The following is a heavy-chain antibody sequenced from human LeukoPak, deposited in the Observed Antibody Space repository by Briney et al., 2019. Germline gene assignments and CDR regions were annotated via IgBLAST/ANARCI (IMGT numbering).Heavy chain of an antibody. CDR2: IYPGDSDT. J-gene: IGHJ4*02. CDR1: GYSFSNFW. V-gene: IGHV5-51*01. Sequence: GESLKISCKGSGYSFSNFWIGWVRRMPGKGLEWMGIIYPGDSDTRYSPSFQGQVTISADKSISTAYLQWSSLKASDTAMYYCARLVGYCSGGSCYPDYWGQGTLVTVSS. D-gene: IGHD2-15*01. CDR3: ARLVGYCSGGSCYPDY.